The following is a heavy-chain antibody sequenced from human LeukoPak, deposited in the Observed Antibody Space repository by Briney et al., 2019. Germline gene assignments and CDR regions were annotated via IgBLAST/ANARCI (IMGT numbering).Heavy chain of an antibody. J-gene: IGHJ5*02. CDR1: GYSISSGYY. CDR2: IYHSGST. V-gene: IGHV4-38-2*02. D-gene: IGHD1-26*01. CDR3: ARGSRVGARLNWFDP. Sequence: SETLSLTCTVSGYSISSGYYWGWIRQPPGKGLEWIGSIYHSGSTYYNPSLKSRVTISVDTSKNQFSLKLSSVTAADTAVYYCARGSRVGARLNWFDPWGQGTLVTVSS.